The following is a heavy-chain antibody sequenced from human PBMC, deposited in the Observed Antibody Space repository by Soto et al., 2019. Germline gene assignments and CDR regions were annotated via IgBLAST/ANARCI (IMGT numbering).Heavy chain of an antibody. CDR2: SYSGGST. D-gene: IGHD3-9*01. CDR1: GFTVTSNF. CDR3: ARDSYYDILTGQGRDAVDI. V-gene: IGHV3-66*01. Sequence: EVQLVESGGGLVQPGGSLRLSCAASGFTVTSNFMSWVRQAPGKGLEWVSVSYSGGSTYYADSVKGRFTISRDNSKNALYLQMNSLRAEDTAVYYCARDSYYDILTGQGRDAVDIWGQGTRVTVSS. J-gene: IGHJ3*02.